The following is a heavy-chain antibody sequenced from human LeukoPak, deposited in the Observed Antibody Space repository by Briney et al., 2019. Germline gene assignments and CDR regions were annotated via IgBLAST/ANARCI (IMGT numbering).Heavy chain of an antibody. J-gene: IGHJ4*02. Sequence: GWSLRLSCAASGFTFSSYWMHWVRHAPGKGLVWVSRINSDGSSTIYADSVKGRFTISRDNAKNTLYLQMNSLRAEDTAVYYCARETVYSSSSDFDYWGQGTLVTVS. CDR3: ARETVYSSSSDFDY. V-gene: IGHV3-74*01. CDR1: GFTFSSYW. D-gene: IGHD6-6*01. CDR2: INSDGSST.